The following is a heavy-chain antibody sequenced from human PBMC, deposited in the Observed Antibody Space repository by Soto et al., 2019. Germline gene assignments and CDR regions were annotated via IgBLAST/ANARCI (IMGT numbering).Heavy chain of an antibody. CDR3: ARVHDFWSGYYNVIDY. V-gene: IGHV3-48*01. D-gene: IGHD3-3*01. J-gene: IGHJ4*02. Sequence: GGSLRLSCAASGFTFSSYDMTWVRQAPGKGLEWVSYISRSSGTIHYADSVKGRFTISRDNAKNSLYLQMDSLRAEDTAVYYCARVHDFWSGYYNVIDYWGQGTLVTVSS. CDR1: GFTFSSYD. CDR2: ISRSSGTI.